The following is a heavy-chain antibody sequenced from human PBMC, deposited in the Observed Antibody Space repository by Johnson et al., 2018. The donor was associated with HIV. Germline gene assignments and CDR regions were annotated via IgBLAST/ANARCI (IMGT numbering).Heavy chain of an antibody. D-gene: IGHD2-8*01. CDR2: IYSGGST. V-gene: IGHV3-66*02. CDR3: TTRDPTYRPGVFDI. J-gene: IGHJ3*02. Sequence: VQLVESGGGLVQPGGSLRLSCAASGFTVSSNYMNWVRQAPGKGLEWVSVIYSGGSTYYADSVKGRVTISRDNSENTLYLQMNSLRAEDTAVYYCTTRDPTYRPGVFDIWGKGTMVTVSS. CDR1: GFTVSSNY.